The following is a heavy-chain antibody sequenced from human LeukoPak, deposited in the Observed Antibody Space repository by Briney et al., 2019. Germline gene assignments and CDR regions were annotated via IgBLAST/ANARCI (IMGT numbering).Heavy chain of an antibody. V-gene: IGHV4-30-4*01. CDR2: IYYSGST. J-gene: IGHJ4*02. D-gene: IGHD3-10*01. CDR3: ARGTYYYGSGTPPSLKIDY. Sequence: SQTLSLTCTVSGGSISSGEYYWSWIRQPPGKGLEWIGYIYYSGSTYYNPSLKSRVTISVDTSKNQFSLKLSSVTAADTAVYYCARGTYYYGSGTPPSLKIDYWGQGTLVTVSS. CDR1: GGSISSGEYY.